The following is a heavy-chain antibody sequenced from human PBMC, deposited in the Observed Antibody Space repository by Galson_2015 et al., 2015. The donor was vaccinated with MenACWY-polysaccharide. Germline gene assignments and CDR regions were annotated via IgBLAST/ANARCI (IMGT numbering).Heavy chain of an antibody. CDR3: ARDGTTVTLKPYYFDY. D-gene: IGHD4-17*01. CDR1: GYTFTSYY. V-gene: IGHV1-46*01. CDR2: INPSGGST. Sequence: SVKVSCKASGYTFTSYYMHWVRQSPGQGLEWIGIINPSGGSTSYAQKFQGRVTMTRDTSTSTVYMELRSLRSEDTAVYYCARDGTTVTLKPYYFDYWGQGTLVTVSS. J-gene: IGHJ4*02.